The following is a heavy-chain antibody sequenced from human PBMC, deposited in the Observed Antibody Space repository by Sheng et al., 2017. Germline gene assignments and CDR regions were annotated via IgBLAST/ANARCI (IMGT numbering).Heavy chain of an antibody. CDR1: GFTFSSYG. D-gene: IGHD4-17*01. Sequence: QVQLVESGGGVVQPGGSLRLSCAASGFTFSSYGMHWVRQAPGKGLEWVAFIRYDGSNKYYADSVKGRFTISRDNSKNTLYLQMNSLRAEDTAVYYCAKSYGDYGYYFDYWGQGTLVTVSS. CDR2: IRYDGSNK. V-gene: IGHV3-30*02. J-gene: IGHJ4*02. CDR3: AKSYGDYGYYFDY.